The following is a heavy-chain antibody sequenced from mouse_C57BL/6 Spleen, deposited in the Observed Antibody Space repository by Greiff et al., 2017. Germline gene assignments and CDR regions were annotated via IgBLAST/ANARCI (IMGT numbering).Heavy chain of an antibody. CDR2: ISSGSSTI. D-gene: IGHD2-4*01. J-gene: IGHJ4*01. CDR1: GFTFSDYG. V-gene: IGHV5-17*01. Sequence: EVQLQQSGGGLVKPGGSLKLSCAASGFTFSDYGMHWVRQAPEKGLEWVAYISSGSSTIYYADTVKGRVPISRDTAKNTLFLQMTSMRSEDTAMDYCAGDCDYDGGYAMDYWGQGPSVTVSS. CDR3: AGDCDYDGGYAMDY.